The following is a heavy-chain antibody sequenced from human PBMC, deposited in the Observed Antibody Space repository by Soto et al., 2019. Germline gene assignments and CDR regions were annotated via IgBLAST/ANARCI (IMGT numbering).Heavy chain of an antibody. V-gene: IGHV3-23*01. CDR3: AKLSSPINDIAAAGPDY. J-gene: IGHJ4*02. D-gene: IGHD6-13*01. CDR1: GFTFSSYA. Sequence: GGSLRLSCAASGFTFSSYAMSWVRQAPGKGLEWVSAISRSGGSTYYADSMKGRFTISRDNSKNTLYLQMNSLRAEDTAVYYCAKLSSPINDIAAAGPDYWGQGTLVTVSS. CDR2: ISRSGGST.